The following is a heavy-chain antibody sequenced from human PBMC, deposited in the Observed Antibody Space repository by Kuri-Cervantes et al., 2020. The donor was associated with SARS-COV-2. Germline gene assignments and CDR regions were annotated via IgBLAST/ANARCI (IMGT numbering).Heavy chain of an antibody. Sequence: GGFLRPSCEASGFTFSSYAMRWVRQAPGKGLEYVSAISSNGGSTYYADSVKGRFTISRDNSKNTLYLQMGSLRAEDTAVYYWAREGNSYGYIYYYYGMDVWGQGTTVTVSS. CDR2: ISSNGGST. J-gene: IGHJ6*02. V-gene: IGHV3-64*02. CDR3: AREGNSYGYIYYYYGMDV. D-gene: IGHD5-18*01. CDR1: GFTFSSYA.